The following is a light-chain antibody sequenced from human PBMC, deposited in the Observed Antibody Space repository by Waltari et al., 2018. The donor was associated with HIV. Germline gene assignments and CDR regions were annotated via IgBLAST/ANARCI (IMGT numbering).Light chain of an antibody. CDR3: QTADISETYVV. CDR2: KDT. Sequence: YELTTPPPGFVAPRPKARDTRSAGALPKQFSYWYPKKPGQAPVLLIYKDTERPSGIPDRFSGSSSGTTAMLTISGVQAEDEADYYCQTADISETYVVFGGGTKLTVL. J-gene: IGLJ2*01. V-gene: IGLV3-25*03. CDR1: ALPKQF.